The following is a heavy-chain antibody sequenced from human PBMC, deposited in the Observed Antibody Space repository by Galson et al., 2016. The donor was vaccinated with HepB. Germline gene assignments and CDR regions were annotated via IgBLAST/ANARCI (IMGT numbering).Heavy chain of an antibody. D-gene: IGHD2-21*01. V-gene: IGHV2-5*02. CDR1: GFSLSTSGVG. CDR3: ARAYCGGDCLSYNILYQYGLDV. CDR2: VYWDDDK. Sequence: PALVKPTQTLTLTCTFSGFSLSTSGVGVTWIRQPPGKALEWLALVYWDDDKRYSPSVKSRLTITKDTSKSQVVLTMTNVDPVDTATYYCARAYCGGDCLSYNILYQYGLDVWGQGTTVTVSS. J-gene: IGHJ6*02.